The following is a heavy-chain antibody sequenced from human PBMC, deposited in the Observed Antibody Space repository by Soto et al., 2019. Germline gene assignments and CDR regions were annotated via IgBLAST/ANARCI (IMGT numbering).Heavy chain of an antibody. CDR3: ARVGDIVVVTAHPTLWFDP. J-gene: IGHJ5*02. CDR2: IYYSGST. V-gene: IGHV4-59*01. D-gene: IGHD2-2*01. Sequence: PSETLSLTCTVSGGSISSYYWSWIRQPPGKGLEWIGYIYYSGSTNYNPSLKSRVTISVDTSKNQFSLKLSSVTAADTAVYYCARVGDIVVVTAHPTLWFDPWGQGTLVT. CDR1: GGSISSYY.